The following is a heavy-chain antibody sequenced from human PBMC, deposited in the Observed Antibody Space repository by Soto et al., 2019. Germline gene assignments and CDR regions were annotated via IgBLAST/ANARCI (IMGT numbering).Heavy chain of an antibody. V-gene: IGHV1-46*01. Sequence: ASVKVSCKASGYIFTAYSMHWVRQAPGQGLEWMGVVNPSGGSTNYAQKFQGRITMTRDTSTSTVYMDLSSLTSENTAVYYCAREENCSDGICYSEYFQRWGQGTLVTVSS. CDR2: VNPSGGST. CDR3: AREENCSDGICYSEYFQR. CDR1: GYIFTAYS. D-gene: IGHD2-15*01. J-gene: IGHJ1*01.